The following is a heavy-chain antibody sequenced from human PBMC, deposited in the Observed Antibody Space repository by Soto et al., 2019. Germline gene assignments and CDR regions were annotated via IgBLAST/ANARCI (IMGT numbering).Heavy chain of an antibody. CDR2: IYYSGST. CDR1: GGSISSGGYY. J-gene: IGHJ5*02. D-gene: IGHD6-13*01. V-gene: IGHV4-31*03. CDR3: ARDPGIAAAGSWFDP. Sequence: PSETLSVTCTVSGGSISSGGYYWSWIRQHPGKGLEWIGYIYYSGSTYYNPSLKSRVTISVDTSKNQFSLKLSSVTAADTAVYYCARDPGIAAAGSWFDPWGQGTLVTVSS.